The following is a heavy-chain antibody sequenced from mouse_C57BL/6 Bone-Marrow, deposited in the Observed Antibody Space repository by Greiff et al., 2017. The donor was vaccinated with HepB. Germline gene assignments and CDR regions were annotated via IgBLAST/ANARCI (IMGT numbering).Heavy chain of an antibody. CDR1: GYSITSGYD. V-gene: IGHV3-1*01. CDR2: ISYSGST. J-gene: IGHJ4*01. Sequence: VQLKESGPGMVKPSQSLSLTCTVTGYSITSGYDWHWIRHFPGNKLEWMGYISYSGSTNYNPSLKSRISITHDTSKNHFFLKLNSLTTEDTATYYCARSTVVAGAMDYWGQGTSVTVSS. D-gene: IGHD1-1*01. CDR3: ARSTVVAGAMDY.